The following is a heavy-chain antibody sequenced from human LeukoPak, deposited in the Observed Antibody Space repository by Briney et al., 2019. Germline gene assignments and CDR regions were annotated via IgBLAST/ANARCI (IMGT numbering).Heavy chain of an antibody. CDR2: ISAYNGNT. CDR1: GYTFTSYG. D-gene: IGHD1-1*01. V-gene: IGHV1-18*01. J-gene: IGHJ3*01. Sequence: ASVKVSCKASGYTFTSYGISWVRQAPGQGLEWMGWISAYNGNTNYAQKLQGRVTMTSDTSTSTAYMELRSLRSDDTAVYYCARDDTTTGTTFAFDFWGQGPMVTISS. CDR3: ARDDTTTGTTFAFDF.